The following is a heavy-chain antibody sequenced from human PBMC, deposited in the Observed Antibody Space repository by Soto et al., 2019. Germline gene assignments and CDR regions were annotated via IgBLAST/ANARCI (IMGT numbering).Heavy chain of an antibody. D-gene: IGHD3-10*01. J-gene: IGHJ6*02. CDR2: VHHSWGS. Sequence: QVQLQESGPGLVKPSETLSLSCTVSGGSISSYYWSWIRQPPGKGMEWIGYVHHSWGSTYNPSLQIRVAIAAVTSKRQFPLKLTAVTATDSGVYYGARQGFGALHGVVDVWGQGTTVTVSS. V-gene: IGHV4-59*08. CDR3: ARQGFGALHGVVDV. CDR1: GGSISSYY.